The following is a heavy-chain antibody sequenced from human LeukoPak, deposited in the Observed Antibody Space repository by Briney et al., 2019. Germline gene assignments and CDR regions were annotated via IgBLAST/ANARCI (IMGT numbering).Heavy chain of an antibody. CDR3: ARGFNDFWSGYYSY. V-gene: IGHV1-2*02. Sequence: ASVKVSCKASGYTFTGYYMHWVRQAPGQGLEWMGWINPNSGGTNYAQKFQGRVTMTRDTSISTAYMELSRLRSDDTAVYYCARGFNDFWSGYYSYWGQGTLVTASS. J-gene: IGHJ4*02. D-gene: IGHD3-3*01. CDR1: GYTFTGYY. CDR2: INPNSGGT.